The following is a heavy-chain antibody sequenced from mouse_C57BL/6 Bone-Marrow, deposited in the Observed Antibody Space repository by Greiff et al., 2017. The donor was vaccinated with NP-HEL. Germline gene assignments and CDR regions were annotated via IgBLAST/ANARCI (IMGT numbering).Heavy chain of an antibody. CDR1: GYTFTDYY. Sequence: VQLQQSGPELVKPGASVKISCKASGYTFTDYYMNWVKQSHGKSLEWIGDINPNNGGTSYNQKFKGKATLTVDKSSSTAYMELRSLTSEDSAVYYCAREKEGDYGSFSYFDYWGKGTTLTVSS. CDR2: INPNNGGT. CDR3: AREKEGDYGSFSYFDY. V-gene: IGHV1-26*01. D-gene: IGHD1-1*01. J-gene: IGHJ2*01.